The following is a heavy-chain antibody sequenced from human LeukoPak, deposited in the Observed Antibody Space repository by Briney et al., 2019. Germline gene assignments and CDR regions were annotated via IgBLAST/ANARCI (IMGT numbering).Heavy chain of an antibody. V-gene: IGHV4-61*02. CDR2: IYTSGST. CDR3: AILRAYCGGDCYSSFDY. Sequence: PSETLSLTCTVSGGSISSGSYYWSWIRQPAGKGLEWIGRIYTSGSTNYTPSIKSRVTISVDTSKNQFSLKLSSVTAADTAVYYCAILRAYCGGDCYSSFDYWGQGTLVTVSS. CDR1: GGSISSGSYY. D-gene: IGHD2-21*02. J-gene: IGHJ4*02.